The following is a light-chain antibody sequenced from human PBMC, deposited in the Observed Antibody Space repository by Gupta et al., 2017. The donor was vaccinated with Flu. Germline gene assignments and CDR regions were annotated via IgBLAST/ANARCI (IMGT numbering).Light chain of an antibody. V-gene: IGLV1-44*01. CDR2: SNN. CDR3: AAWDDSLNGRV. J-gene: IGLJ1*01. Sequence: RVTISCSGSSSNIGSNTVDWYQQLPGTAPKLLIYSNNQRPSGVPDRFSVSKSGTSASLAISGLQSDDEADYYCAAWDDSLNGRVFGTGTKVIVL. CDR1: SSNIGSNT.